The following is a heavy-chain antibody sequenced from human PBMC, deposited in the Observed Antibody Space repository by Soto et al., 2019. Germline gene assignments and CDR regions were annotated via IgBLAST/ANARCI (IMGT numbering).Heavy chain of an antibody. J-gene: IGHJ5*02. CDR3: ARGVRA. V-gene: IGHV4-31*03. Sequence: QVQLQESGPGRVRPLQTLSLTCTVSGDSISIGGYYWSWIRQHPGKGLEWIGYIYHTGRTSYNPSLKSRVTISLDSSKSQFSLRLTSVTVADTAVYYCARGVRAWVQGTLVTVSS. D-gene: IGHD3-10*01. CDR2: IYHTGRT. CDR1: GDSISIGGYY.